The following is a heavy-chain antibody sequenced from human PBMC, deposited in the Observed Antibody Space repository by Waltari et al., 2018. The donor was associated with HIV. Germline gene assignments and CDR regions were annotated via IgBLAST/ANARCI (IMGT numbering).Heavy chain of an antibody. CDR1: DGSITDSSGVYH. V-gene: IGHV4-39*01. Sequence: QLQLQESGPGLVKPSETLSLTCTVSDGSITDSSGVYHWGWIRQPPGKELEWIGNIHYSGNTFYNPSLRSRVTISADKSKNQFSLKLRSVTATDTAVYFCMRHRGYFPPDYWGQGTLVTVSS. CDR3: MRHRGYFPPDY. CDR2: IHYSGNT. D-gene: IGHD1-26*01. J-gene: IGHJ4*02.